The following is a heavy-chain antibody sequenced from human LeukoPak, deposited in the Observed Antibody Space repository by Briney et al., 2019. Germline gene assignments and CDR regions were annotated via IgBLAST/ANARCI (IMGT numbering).Heavy chain of an antibody. CDR3: ASGRGVYCSGGSCSYFDY. CDR2: ISSSGSTI. J-gene: IGHJ4*02. Sequence: GGSLRLSCAASGFTFSSYEMNWVRQAPGKGLEWVSYISSSGSTIYYADSVKGRFTNSRDNAKNSLYLQMNSLRAEDTAVYYCASGRGVYCSGGSCSYFDYWGQGTLVTVSS. CDR1: GFTFSSYE. V-gene: IGHV3-48*03. D-gene: IGHD2-15*01.